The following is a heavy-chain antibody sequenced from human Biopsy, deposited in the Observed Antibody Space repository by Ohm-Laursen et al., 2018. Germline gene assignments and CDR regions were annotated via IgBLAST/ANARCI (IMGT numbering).Heavy chain of an antibody. CDR2: NIPILGTG. V-gene: IGHV1-69*06. CDR1: EGTFSNYG. D-gene: IGHD3-9*01. CDR3: ATKLTGYFHH. Sequence: SVKVSCKAPEGTFSNYGVNWVRQAPEQGLEWLRGNIPILGTGNYAQKFQDRVTVAADTSTSTATMELRSLRSDDTAVYYCATKLTGYFHHWGQGTLVIVSS. J-gene: IGHJ1*01.